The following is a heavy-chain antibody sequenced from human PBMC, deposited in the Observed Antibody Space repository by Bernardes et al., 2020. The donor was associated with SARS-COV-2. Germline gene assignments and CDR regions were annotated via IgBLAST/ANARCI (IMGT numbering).Heavy chain of an antibody. J-gene: IGHJ6*02. CDR1: GYTFTSYD. CDR3: ALSSCSSTSCYYYYGMDA. CDR2: ISAYNGNT. D-gene: IGHD2-2*01. V-gene: IGHV1-18*01. Sequence: ASVKVSCKASGYTFTSYDISWVRQAPGQGLEWMGWISAYNGNTNYAQKLQGRVTMTTDTSTSTAYMELRSLRSDDTAVYYCALSSCSSTSCYYYYGMDAWGQGTTVTVSS.